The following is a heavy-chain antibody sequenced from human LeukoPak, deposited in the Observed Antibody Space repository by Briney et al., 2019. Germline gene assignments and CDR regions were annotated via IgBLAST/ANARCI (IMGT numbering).Heavy chain of an antibody. J-gene: IGHJ4*02. CDR2: TIPTSGST. CDR3: MKDGPSWGLL. V-gene: IGHV4-4*07. Sequence: PSETLSLTCAVYGGSFSGYYWSWIRQPAGKGLEWIGRTIPTSGSTNYNPSLKSRVTMSVDTSKNQFSLELTSVTAADTAVYYCMKDGPSWGLLWGLGTLVTVSS. CDR1: GGSFSGYY. D-gene: IGHD3-16*01.